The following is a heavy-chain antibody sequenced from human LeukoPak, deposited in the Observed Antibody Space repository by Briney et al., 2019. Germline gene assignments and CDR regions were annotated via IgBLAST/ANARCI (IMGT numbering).Heavy chain of an antibody. D-gene: IGHD2-21*02. CDR1: GGSISSSYW. V-gene: IGHV4-4*02. Sequence: SGTLSLTCAVSGGSISSSYWWSWGRQPPGKGLEWMGESYHSGSTNYDPSLKSRGTISVDKSNNQFSLKLTSVPAADTAVYYCARIYCGGDCRGYYYHYYMDVWGKGTTVTISS. J-gene: IGHJ6*03. CDR2: SYHSGST. CDR3: ARIYCGGDCRGYYYHYYMDV.